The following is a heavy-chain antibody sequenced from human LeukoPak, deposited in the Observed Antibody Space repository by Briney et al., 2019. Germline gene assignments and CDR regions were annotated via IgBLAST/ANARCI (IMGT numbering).Heavy chain of an antibody. Sequence: PSETLSLTCAVYGGSFSGYYWSWIRQPPGKGLEWIGEINHSGSTNYNPSLKSRVTISVDTSKNQCSLKLSSVTAADTAVYYCARLLPFPPYYYGMDVWGQGTTVTVSS. J-gene: IGHJ6*02. CDR1: GGSFSGYY. V-gene: IGHV4-34*01. CDR2: INHSGST. CDR3: ARLLPFPPYYYGMDV. D-gene: IGHD3-22*01.